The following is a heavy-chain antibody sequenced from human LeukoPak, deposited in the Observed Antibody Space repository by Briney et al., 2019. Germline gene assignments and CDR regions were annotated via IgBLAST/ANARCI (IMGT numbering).Heavy chain of an antibody. CDR3: ARGEEKWELLNYFDY. Sequence: ASVKVSCKASGYTFTSYGISWVRQAPGQGLEWMGWISAYNGNTNYALKLQGRVTMTTDTSTSTAYMELRSLRSDDTAVYYCARGEEKWELLNYFDYWGQGTLVTVSS. D-gene: IGHD1-26*01. CDR2: ISAYNGNT. CDR1: GYTFTSYG. V-gene: IGHV1-18*01. J-gene: IGHJ4*02.